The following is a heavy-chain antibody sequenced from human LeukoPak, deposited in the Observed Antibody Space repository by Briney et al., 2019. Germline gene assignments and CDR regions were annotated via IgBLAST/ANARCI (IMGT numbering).Heavy chain of an antibody. D-gene: IGHD3-22*01. J-gene: IGHJ3*02. Sequence: SETLSLTCTVSGGSISSGDYYWSWIRQPPGKGLEWIGYIYYSGSTYYNQSLKSRVTISVDTSKNQFSLKLSSVTAADTAVYYCASQYYYDSSGPTDAFDIWGQGTMVTVSS. V-gene: IGHV4-30-4*01. CDR2: IYYSGST. CDR1: GGSISSGDYY. CDR3: ASQYYYDSSGPTDAFDI.